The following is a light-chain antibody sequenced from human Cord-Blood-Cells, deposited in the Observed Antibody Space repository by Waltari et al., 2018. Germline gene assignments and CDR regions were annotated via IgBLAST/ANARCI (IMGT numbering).Light chain of an antibody. CDR1: SSDAGGYNN. Sequence: QSALTQPRSVSGSPGQPVTISCTGTSSDAGGYNNVSWYQQHPGKAPKLMIYDVSKRPSGVPDRFSGSKSGNTASLTISGLQAEDEADYYCCSYAGSYHVFGTGTKVTVL. J-gene: IGLJ1*01. V-gene: IGLV2-11*01. CDR3: CSYAGSYHV. CDR2: DVS.